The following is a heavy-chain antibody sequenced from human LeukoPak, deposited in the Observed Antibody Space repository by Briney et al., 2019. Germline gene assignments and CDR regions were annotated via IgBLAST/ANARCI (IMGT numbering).Heavy chain of an antibody. CDR2: ISYDGSNK. CDR3: ASPRRGY. V-gene: IGHV3-30*03. D-gene: IGHD3-16*01. J-gene: IGHJ4*02. Sequence: GRSLRLSCAASGLTFSSYGMHWVRQAPGKGLEWVAVISYDGSNKYYADSVKGRFTISRDNSKNTLYLQMNSLRAEDTAVYYCASPRRGYWGQGTLVTVSS. CDR1: GLTFSSYG.